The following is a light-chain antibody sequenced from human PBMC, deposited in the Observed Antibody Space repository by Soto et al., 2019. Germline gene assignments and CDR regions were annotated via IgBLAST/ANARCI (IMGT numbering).Light chain of an antibody. CDR1: QDISNY. J-gene: IGKJ2*01. V-gene: IGKV1-33*01. CDR3: QQYDNLLSYT. Sequence: DIQMTQSPSSLSASVGDRVTITCQASQDISNYLNWYQQKPGKAPKLLIYDASNLETGVPSRFSGSGSVTELPFTISSLQPEDIATYYCQQYDNLLSYTFGHGTKLEIK. CDR2: DAS.